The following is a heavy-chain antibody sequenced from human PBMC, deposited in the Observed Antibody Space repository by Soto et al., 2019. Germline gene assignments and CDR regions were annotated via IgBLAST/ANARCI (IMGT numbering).Heavy chain of an antibody. CDR3: AKVTLPPYYSES. CDR1: GFTFSNYA. Sequence: EVQLLDSGGGLVQPGGSLRLSCAASGFTFSNYAMNWVRQAPGKGLEWVSAISGSGTGTEYADSVKGRFTISRDNSKNTLYLQIKSLRAEDKALYYCAKVTLPPYYSESWAQGTLVTVSS. J-gene: IGHJ4*02. V-gene: IGHV3-23*01. CDR2: ISGSGTGT.